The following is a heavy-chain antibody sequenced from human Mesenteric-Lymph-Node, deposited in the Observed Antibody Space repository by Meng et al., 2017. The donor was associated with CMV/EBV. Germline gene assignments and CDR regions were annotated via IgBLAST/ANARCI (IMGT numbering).Heavy chain of an antibody. CDR2: ISTSGSTI. CDR1: GFTFNKYA. J-gene: IGHJ6*02. CDR3: ARDGWANYGDNSMDV. V-gene: IGHV3-48*03. Sequence: GSLRLSCAASGFTFNKYAIHWVRQAPGKGLEWVSYISTSGSTIYYADSVKGRFTISRDNAKNSLFLQMNSLRGEDTAVHYCARDGWANYGDNSMDVWGQGTTVTVSS. D-gene: IGHD4-23*01.